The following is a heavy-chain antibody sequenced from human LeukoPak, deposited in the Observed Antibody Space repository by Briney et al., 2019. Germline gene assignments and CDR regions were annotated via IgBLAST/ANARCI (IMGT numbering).Heavy chain of an antibody. CDR1: GFTFSSYG. D-gene: IGHD5-18*01. J-gene: IGHJ6*03. CDR2: IRYDGSNK. CDR3: AKDGYTYGSYHYYYYMDV. Sequence: GGSLRLSCAASGFTFSSYGMHWVRQAPGKGLEWVAFIRYDGSNKYYADSVKGRFTISRDNSKNTLYLQMSSLRAEDTGVYYCAKDGYTYGSYHYYYYMDVWGKGTTVTVSS. V-gene: IGHV3-30*02.